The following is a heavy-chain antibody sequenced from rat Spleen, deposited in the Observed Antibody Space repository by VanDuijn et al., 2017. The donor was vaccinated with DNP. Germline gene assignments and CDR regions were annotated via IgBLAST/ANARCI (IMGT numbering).Heavy chain of an antibody. CDR3: AARYSSSWFAY. J-gene: IGHJ3*01. CDR2: INTGGDIT. CDR1: GFTFSNHG. D-gene: IGHD1-2*01. Sequence: EVQLVESGGDLVQPGGSLKLSCEASGFTFSNHGMAWVRQAPTKGLEWVASINTGGDITYYRDSVKGRFTISRDDAKNTLYLQMNSLRSEDTATYYCAARYSSSWFAYWGQGTLVTVSS. V-gene: IGHV5S13*01.